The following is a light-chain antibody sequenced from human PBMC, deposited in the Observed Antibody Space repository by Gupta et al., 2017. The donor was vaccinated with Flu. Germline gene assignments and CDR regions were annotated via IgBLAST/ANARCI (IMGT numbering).Light chain of an antibody. CDR3: ATWDGTGNGPI. V-gene: IGLV1-44*01. CDR1: SSNIGIYT. CDR2: DDN. Sequence: QPILTQPPSVSGTPGQRVTMSCSGSSSNIGIYTVNWYRQDPGMAPQLLIYDDNSRCSAVPERFSASKSGTSAALAISGLHAEDEAKYYCATWDGTGNGPIFGGGTKLTVL. J-gene: IGLJ2*01.